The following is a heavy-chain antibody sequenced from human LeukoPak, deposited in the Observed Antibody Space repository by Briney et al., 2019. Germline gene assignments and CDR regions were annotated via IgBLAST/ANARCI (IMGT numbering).Heavy chain of an antibody. CDR3: ARLPVAGKLDY. CDR2: ISSSSGTI. J-gene: IGHJ4*02. V-gene: IGHV3-48*01. Sequence: GGSLRLSCAASEFTFSTYSMNWVRQAPGRGLEWISYISSSSGTIYYADSVKGRFTISRDNAKNSLYLQMNSLRAEDTAVYYCARLPVAGKLDYWGQGTLVTVSS. D-gene: IGHD6-19*01. CDR1: EFTFSTYS.